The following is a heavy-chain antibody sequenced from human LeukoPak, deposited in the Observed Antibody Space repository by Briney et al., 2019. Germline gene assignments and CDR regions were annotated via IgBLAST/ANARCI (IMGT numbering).Heavy chain of an antibody. CDR3: ARGSYGGSYYYDSSGYYQILDI. J-gene: IGHJ3*02. D-gene: IGHD3-22*01. V-gene: IGHV3-21*04. Sequence: GGSLRLSCAASGFTFSSHTMNWVRQTPGKGLGWVSSISSGSNYIFYADSVKGRFTISRDNAKNSLYLQMNSLRAEDTAVYYCARGSYGGSYYYDSSGYYQILDIWGQGTMVTVSS. CDR1: GFTFSSHT. CDR2: ISSGSNYI.